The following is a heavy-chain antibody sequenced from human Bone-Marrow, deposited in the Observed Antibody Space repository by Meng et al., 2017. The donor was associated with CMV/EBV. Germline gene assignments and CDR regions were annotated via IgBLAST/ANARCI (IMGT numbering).Heavy chain of an antibody. CDR3: ARFRVVTRYYFDY. Sequence: GESLKISCAASGFTFSSYWMSWVRQAPGKGLEWVANIKQDGSEKYYVDSVKGRFTISRDNAKNSLYLKMNSLRAEDTAVYYFARFRVVTRYYFDYWGQGTLVTVSS. J-gene: IGHJ4*02. CDR1: GFTFSSYW. V-gene: IGHV3-7*01. CDR2: IKQDGSEK. D-gene: IGHD3-3*01.